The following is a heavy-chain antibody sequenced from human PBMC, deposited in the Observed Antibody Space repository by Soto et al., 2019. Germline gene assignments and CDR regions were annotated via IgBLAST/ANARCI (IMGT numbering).Heavy chain of an antibody. CDR2: ISGSGGST. J-gene: IGHJ5*02. CDR1: GFTFSSYA. V-gene: IGHV3-23*01. CDR3: AQIWAGGGFDP. D-gene: IGHD3-16*01. Sequence: EVQLLESGGGLVQPGGSLRLSCAASGFTFSSYAMSWVRQAPGKGLEWVSAISGSGGSTYYADSVKGRFTIARDNSKNTLYLQMNSLRAEDKAVYYCAQIWAGGGFDPWGQGTLVTVSS.